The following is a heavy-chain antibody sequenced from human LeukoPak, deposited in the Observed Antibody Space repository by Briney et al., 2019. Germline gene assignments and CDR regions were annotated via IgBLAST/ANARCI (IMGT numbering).Heavy chain of an antibody. J-gene: IGHJ4*01. Sequence: ASVKVSCKASGYTFTGYYMHWVRQAPGQGLEWMGWINPNSGGTNYAQKFQGRVTMTRDTSISTAYMELRSLRSDDTAVYYCTRSIQAGLLSGSDYWGHGTLVTVSS. CDR1: GYTFTGYY. V-gene: IGHV1-2*02. D-gene: IGHD3-10*01. CDR2: INPNSGGT. CDR3: TRSIQAGLLSGSDY.